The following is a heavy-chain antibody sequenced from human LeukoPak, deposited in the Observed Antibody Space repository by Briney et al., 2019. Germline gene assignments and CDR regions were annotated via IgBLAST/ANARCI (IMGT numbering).Heavy chain of an antibody. Sequence: RTSETLSLTCTVSGGSISSYYWSWIRQPPGKGLEWIGYIYYSGSTNYNPSLKSRVTISVDTSKNQFSLKLSSVTAADTAVYYCARGPARTLRYFDWLPPAYWGQGTLVTVSS. CDR1: GGSISSYY. J-gene: IGHJ4*02. CDR3: ARGPARTLRYFDWLPPAY. V-gene: IGHV4-59*01. D-gene: IGHD3-9*01. CDR2: IYYSGST.